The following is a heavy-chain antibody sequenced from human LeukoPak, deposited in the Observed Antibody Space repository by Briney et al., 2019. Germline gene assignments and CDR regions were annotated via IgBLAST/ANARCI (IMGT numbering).Heavy chain of an antibody. V-gene: IGHV3-23*01. CDR1: GFTFGSYA. CDR3: AKPSGGYDSSGYYFDY. CDR2: ISGSGGST. D-gene: IGHD3-22*01. J-gene: IGHJ4*02. Sequence: GGSLRLSCAASGFTFGSYAMSWVRQAPGKGLEWVSAISGSGGSTYYADSVKGRFTISRDNSKNTLYPQMNSLRAEDTAAYYCAKPSGGYDSSGYYFDYWGQGTLVTVSS.